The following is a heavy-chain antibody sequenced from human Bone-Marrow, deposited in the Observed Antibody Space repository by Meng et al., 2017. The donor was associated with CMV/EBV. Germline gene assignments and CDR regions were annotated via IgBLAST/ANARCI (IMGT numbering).Heavy chain of an antibody. D-gene: IGHD5-24*01. CDR1: GYSISSGYY. Sequence: SEPLSLTCTVSGYSISSGYYWGWIRQPPGKGLEWIGSIYHSGSTYYNPSLKTRVTISVDTSKNQLSLRLSSQTGAETAVYYCARVREGSGDSWGQGTLVTVSS. J-gene: IGHJ4*02. CDR2: IYHSGST. CDR3: ARVREGSGDS. V-gene: IGHV4-38-2*02.